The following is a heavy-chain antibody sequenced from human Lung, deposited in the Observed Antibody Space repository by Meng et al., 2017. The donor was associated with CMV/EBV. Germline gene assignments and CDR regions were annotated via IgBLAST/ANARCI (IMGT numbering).Heavy chain of an antibody. CDR1: GFIFSAYE. CDR2: IHARGLIV. CDR3: ARRLPYYGMDV. V-gene: IGHV3-48*03. J-gene: IGHJ6*02. Sequence: SLKISCAASGFIFSAYEIIWVRQAPGKGLEWVSYIHARGLIVHYADFVNGRFTISRDSAKNSVDLQMSSLRVEDTAVYYCARRLPYYGMDVWGQGTTVTVSS.